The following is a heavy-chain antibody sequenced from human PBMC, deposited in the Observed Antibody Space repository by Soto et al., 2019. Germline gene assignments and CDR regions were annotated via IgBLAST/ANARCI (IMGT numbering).Heavy chain of an antibody. J-gene: IGHJ4*02. D-gene: IGHD3-3*01. CDR2: ISAHNGNT. CDR1: GYTFTSYF. CDR3: ARGIRIFGVVRG. Sequence: ASVKGSCKASGYTFTSYFISWVRQAPGQGLEWMGWISAHNGNTNYAQKLPGRVTMTRDTSTSTAYMEPSSLRSEDTAVYYCARGIRIFGVVRGWGQGTLGTV. V-gene: IGHV1-18*01.